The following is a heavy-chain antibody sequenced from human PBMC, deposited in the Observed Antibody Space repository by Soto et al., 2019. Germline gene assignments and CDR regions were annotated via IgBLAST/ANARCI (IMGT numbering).Heavy chain of an antibody. CDR2: IDPSDSYT. D-gene: IGHD6-13*01. Sequence: PGESLKVSCKGSGSSFTSYWISWVRQMPGKGLEWMGRIDPSDSYTNYSPSFQGHVPISADKSISTAYLQWSSLKASDTAMYYCARPQRYSSRDAFDSWGKGTRVTVSS. CDR3: ARPQRYSSRDAFDS. J-gene: IGHJ3*02. CDR1: GSSFTSYW. V-gene: IGHV5-10-1*01.